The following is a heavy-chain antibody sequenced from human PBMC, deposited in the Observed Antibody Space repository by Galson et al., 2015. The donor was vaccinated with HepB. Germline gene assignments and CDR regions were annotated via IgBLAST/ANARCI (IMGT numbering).Heavy chain of an antibody. V-gene: IGHV1-18*04. J-gene: IGHJ6*03. CDR2: ISAYNGNT. CDR3: ASSPLGYYYDSSGYMDV. Sequence: SVKVSCKASGYTFTSYGISWVRQAPGQGLEWMGWISAYNGNTNYAQKLQGRVTMTTDTSTSTAYMELRSLRSDDTAVYYCASSPLGYYYDSSGYMDVWGQGTTVTVSS. CDR1: GYTFTSYG. D-gene: IGHD3-22*01.